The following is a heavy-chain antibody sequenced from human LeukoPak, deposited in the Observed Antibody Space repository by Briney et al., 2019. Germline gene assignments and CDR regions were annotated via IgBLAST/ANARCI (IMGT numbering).Heavy chain of an antibody. CDR2: MNPNSGNT. V-gene: IGHV1-8*01. D-gene: IGHD6-13*01. CDR1: GYTFTSYD. CDR3: ARGPYASTWYQLY. Sequence: ASVKVSCKASGYTFTSYDINWVRQATGQGLEWMGWMNPNSGNTAYAQKFQGRVTMTRNTSISTAYMELSSLRSEDTAVYYCARGPYASTWYQLYWGQGTLVTVSS. J-gene: IGHJ4*02.